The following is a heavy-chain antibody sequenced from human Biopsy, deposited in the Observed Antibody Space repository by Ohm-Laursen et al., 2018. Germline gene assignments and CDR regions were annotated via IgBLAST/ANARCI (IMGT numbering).Heavy chain of an antibody. J-gene: IGHJ4*02. Sequence: SVKVSCKVSGYTLTELSMHWVRQAPGKGLEWMGGSAPENGKTVYTQNFQARVSMTEDTSTDTAYMELRSRRSEDTAVYYCAADINVWNVNYWGQGTQVTVSS. V-gene: IGHV1-24*01. CDR3: AADINVWNVNY. D-gene: IGHD1-1*01. CDR1: GYTLTELS. CDR2: SAPENGKT.